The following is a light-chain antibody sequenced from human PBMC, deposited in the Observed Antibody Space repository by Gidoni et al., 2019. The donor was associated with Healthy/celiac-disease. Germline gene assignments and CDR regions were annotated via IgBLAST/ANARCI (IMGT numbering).Light chain of an antibody. CDR1: QSVSSY. Sequence: VLTQSPATLSLSPGDRATLSCRASQSVSSYLAWYQQKPGQAPRLLIYDASHRATGIPARFSGSGSGTDFTLTISSVGPEEFAVYYCQQRSNWPPTFGGGTKVEIK. V-gene: IGKV3-11*01. CDR3: QQRSNWPPT. J-gene: IGKJ4*01. CDR2: DAS.